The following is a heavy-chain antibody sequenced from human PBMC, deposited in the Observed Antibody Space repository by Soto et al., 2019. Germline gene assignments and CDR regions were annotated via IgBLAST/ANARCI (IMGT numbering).Heavy chain of an antibody. Sequence: EVQLVESGGGLVQPGGSLRLSCAASGFTFSNYWMSWVRQAPGKGLEWVANIKQDGTEKNYVDSVRGRFTISRDKAKNSLDLQLNRLPDEGTAVYYCAGVAIWGQGTMVTVSS. V-gene: IGHV3-7*01. CDR2: IKQDGTEK. J-gene: IGHJ4*02. D-gene: IGHD5-12*01. CDR1: GFTFSNYW. CDR3: AGVAI.